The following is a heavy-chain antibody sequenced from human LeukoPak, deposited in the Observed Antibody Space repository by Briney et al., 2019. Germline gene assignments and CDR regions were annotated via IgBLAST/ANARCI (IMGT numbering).Heavy chain of an antibody. CDR1: GFTFSSYA. Sequence: SGGSLRLSCAASGFTFSSYAMHWVRQAPGKGLEWVAVISYDGSNKYYADSVKGRFTISRDNSKNTLYLQMNSLKAEDTAVYYCARDRLVPPDKYYGMDVWGQGTTVTVSS. D-gene: IGHD6-6*01. CDR2: ISYDGSNK. J-gene: IGHJ6*02. V-gene: IGHV3-30-3*01. CDR3: ARDRLVPPDKYYGMDV.